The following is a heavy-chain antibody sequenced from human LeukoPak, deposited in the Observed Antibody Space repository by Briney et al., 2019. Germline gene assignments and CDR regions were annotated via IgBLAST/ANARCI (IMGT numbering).Heavy chain of an antibody. V-gene: IGHV4-4*02. CDR1: GGSISSSNW. Sequence: PSGTLSLTCAVSGGSISSSNWWSWVRQPPGKGLEWIGEIYHSGSTNYNPSLKSRVTISVDTSKNQFSLKLSSVTAADTAVYYCARRAVGAVAFDYWGQGTLVTVSS. CDR3: ARRAVGAVAFDY. CDR2: IYHSGST. J-gene: IGHJ4*02. D-gene: IGHD6-19*01.